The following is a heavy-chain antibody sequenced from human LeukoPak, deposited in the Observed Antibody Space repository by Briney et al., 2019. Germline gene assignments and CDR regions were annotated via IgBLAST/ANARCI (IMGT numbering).Heavy chain of an antibody. J-gene: IGHJ6*03. CDR2: IKQDGSEK. CDR3: ARGIAAAGTFGMSYYMDV. V-gene: IGHV3-7*01. Sequence: PGGSLRLSCAASGFTFSSYWMSWVRQAPGKGLEWVANIKQDGSEKYYVDSVKGRFTISRDNAKNSLYLQMNSLRAEDTAVYYCARGIAAAGTFGMSYYMDVWGKGTTVTVSS. D-gene: IGHD6-13*01. CDR1: GFTFSSYW.